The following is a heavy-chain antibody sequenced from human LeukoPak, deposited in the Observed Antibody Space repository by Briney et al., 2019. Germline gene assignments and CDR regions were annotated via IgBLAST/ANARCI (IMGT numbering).Heavy chain of an antibody. J-gene: IGHJ4*02. CDR2: IIPSGGST. CDR1: GYTFTSYY. CDR3: ARGPRDSSGWYYYFDY. Sequence: ASVKVSCKASGYTFTSYYMHWVRQAPGQGLEWMGIIIPSGGSTSYAQKFQGRVTMTRDMSTRTVYMELSSLRSEDTAVYYCARGPRDSSGWYYYFDYWGQGTLVTVSS. V-gene: IGHV1-46*01. D-gene: IGHD6-19*01.